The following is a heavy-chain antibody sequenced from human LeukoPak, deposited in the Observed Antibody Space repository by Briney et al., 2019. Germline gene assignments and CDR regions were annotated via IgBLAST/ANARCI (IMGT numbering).Heavy chain of an antibody. CDR3: AKDRGLYDSSGYSFDY. Sequence: GGSLRLSCAASGFTFSSYAMSWVRQAPGKGLEWVSAISGSGGSTYYADSVKGRFTISRDNSKNTLYLQMNSLRAEDTAVYYCAKDRGLYDSSGYSFDYWGQGTLVTVSS. J-gene: IGHJ4*02. V-gene: IGHV3-23*01. CDR1: GFTFSSYA. CDR2: ISGSGGST. D-gene: IGHD3-22*01.